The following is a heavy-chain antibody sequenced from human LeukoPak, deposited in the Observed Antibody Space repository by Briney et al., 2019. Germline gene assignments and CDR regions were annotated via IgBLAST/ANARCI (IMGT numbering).Heavy chain of an antibody. J-gene: IGHJ5*02. CDR3: ARDGDYDFWSGYYIAWFDP. Sequence: ASVKVSCKASGYTFTSYYMHWVRQAPGQGLEWMGIINPSGGSTSYAQKFQGRVTMTRDTSTSTVYMELSSLRSEDTAVYYCARDGDYDFWSGYYIAWFDPWGQGTLVTVSS. V-gene: IGHV1-46*01. CDR2: INPSGGST. CDR1: GYTFTSYY. D-gene: IGHD3-3*01.